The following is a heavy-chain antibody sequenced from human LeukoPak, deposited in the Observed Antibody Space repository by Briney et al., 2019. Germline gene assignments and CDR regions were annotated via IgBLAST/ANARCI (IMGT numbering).Heavy chain of an antibody. CDR3: ATIYYGSGTYYFDY. CDR2: VDPEDGET. V-gene: IGHV1-69-2*01. Sequence: DTVKISCKVSGYTFTDYYMHWVQQAPGKGLEWMGLVDPEDGETIYAEKFQVRVTITADTSTDTAYMELSSLRSEDTAVFYCATIYYGSGTYYFDYWGQGTLVTVSS. D-gene: IGHD3-10*01. CDR1: GYTFTDYY. J-gene: IGHJ4*02.